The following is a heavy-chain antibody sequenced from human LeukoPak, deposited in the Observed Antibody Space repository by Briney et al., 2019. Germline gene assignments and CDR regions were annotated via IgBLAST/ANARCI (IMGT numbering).Heavy chain of an antibody. D-gene: IGHD3-22*01. CDR2: ISGSGGST. J-gene: IGHJ4*02. CDR1: GFTFSSYA. V-gene: IGHV3-23*01. Sequence: PGGSLRFSCAASGFTFSSYAMSWVRQAPGKGLEWVSAISGSGGSTYYADSVKGRFTISRDNSKNTLYLQMNSLRAEDTAVYYCANDYYDSSGYYYYFDYWGQGTLVTVSS. CDR3: ANDYYDSSGYYYYFDY.